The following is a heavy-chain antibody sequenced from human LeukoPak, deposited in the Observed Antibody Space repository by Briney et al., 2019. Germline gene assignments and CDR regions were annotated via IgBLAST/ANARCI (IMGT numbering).Heavy chain of an antibody. J-gene: IGHJ4*02. CDR3: ARDRRASSSWYDY. V-gene: IGHV3-66*02. Sequence: GGSLKLSCAASGFTVSSNYMSWVRQAPGKGLEWVSVIYSGGSTYYADSAKGRFTISRDNSKNTLYLQMNSLRAEDTAVYYCARDRRASSSWYDYWGQGTLVTVSS. CDR2: IYSGGST. D-gene: IGHD6-13*01. CDR1: GFTVSSNY.